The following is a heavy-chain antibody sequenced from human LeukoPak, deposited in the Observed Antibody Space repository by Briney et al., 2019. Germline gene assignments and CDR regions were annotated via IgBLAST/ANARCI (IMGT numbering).Heavy chain of an antibody. V-gene: IGHV3-23*01. CDR3: AKESTFTIFGVVINYFDC. Sequence: GGSLRLSCAASGFTFSSYAMSWVRQAPGKGLEWVSAISGSGGSTYYADSVKGRFTISRDNSKNTLYLQMNSLRAEDTAVYYCAKESTFTIFGVVINYFDCWGQGTLVTVSS. CDR2: ISGSGGST. CDR1: GFTFSSYA. D-gene: IGHD3-3*01. J-gene: IGHJ4*02.